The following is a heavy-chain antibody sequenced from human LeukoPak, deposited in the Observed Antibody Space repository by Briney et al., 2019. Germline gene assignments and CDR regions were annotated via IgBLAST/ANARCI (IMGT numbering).Heavy chain of an antibody. CDR2: ISAYNGNT. CDR3: ATDAMRSGGSSPYYKYGMAV. J-gene: IGHJ6*02. V-gene: IGHV1-18*01. Sequence: ASVKVSCKASGYTFTSYGISWVRQAPGQGLEWMGWISAYNGNTNYVEKLQGRVTMTRDTPTSTAYTELRSLRSDATAVYYCATDAMRSGGSSPYYKYGMAVWGQGTTVTVSS. CDR1: GYTFTSYG. D-gene: IGHD2-15*01.